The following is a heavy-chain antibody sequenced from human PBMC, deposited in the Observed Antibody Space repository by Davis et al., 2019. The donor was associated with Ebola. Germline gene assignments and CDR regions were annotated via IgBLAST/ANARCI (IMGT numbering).Heavy chain of an antibody. J-gene: IGHJ4*02. V-gene: IGHV3-64*04. CDR1: GFTFSSYA. CDR3: VKGGGCSSLSCQRPEIFAY. Sequence: PGGSLRLSCSASGFTFSSYAMHWVRQAPGKGLEYVSAISSNGGSTYYADSVKGRFTISRDNSKNTLYLQMNSLRAEDSAVYYCVKGGGCSSLSCQRPEIFAYWGQGALVTVSS. CDR2: ISSNGGST. D-gene: IGHD2-2*01.